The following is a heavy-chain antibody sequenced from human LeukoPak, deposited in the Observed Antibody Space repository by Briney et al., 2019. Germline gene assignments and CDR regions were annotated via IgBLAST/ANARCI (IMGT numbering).Heavy chain of an antibody. D-gene: IGHD2-2*01. CDR3: ARDKYCTSRSCYFDY. J-gene: IGHJ4*02. V-gene: IGHV5-51*01. CDR2: INPGDSEI. CDR1: GYSFTNYW. Sequence: GESLKISCKGSGYSFTNYWIGWVRQMPGKGLEWMGIINPGDSEIRYSPSFQGQVTMSADKSISTAYLQWSSLKASDTAIYYCARDKYCTSRSCYFDYWGQGTPVTVSS.